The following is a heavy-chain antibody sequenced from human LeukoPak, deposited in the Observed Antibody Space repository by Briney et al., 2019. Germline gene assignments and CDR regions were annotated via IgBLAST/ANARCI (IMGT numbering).Heavy chain of an antibody. D-gene: IGHD3-10*01. CDR3: ARGSHDTIRGVLDI. CDR1: GGSISSDYW. V-gene: IGHV4-4*02. Sequence: SGTLSLTCAVSGGSISSDYWWSWVRQPPGKGLEYIGEIHYSGTTNYNPSLTSRVTISLDKYKNQFSLNLNSVTAADTAVFYCARGSHDTIRGVLDIWGKGTMVTVSS. CDR2: IHYSGTT. J-gene: IGHJ3*02.